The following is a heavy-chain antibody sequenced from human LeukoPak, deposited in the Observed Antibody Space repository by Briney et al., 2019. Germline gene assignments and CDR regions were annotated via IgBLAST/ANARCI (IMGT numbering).Heavy chain of an antibody. J-gene: IGHJ6*03. CDR3: ARDWQWPDYYMDV. Sequence: PGRSLRLSCAASGFTFSSYGMHWVRQAPGKGLEWVAVISYDGSNKYYADSVKGRFTISRDNSKNTLYLQMNSLRAEDTAVYYCARDWQWPDYYMDVWGKGTTVTVSS. CDR2: ISYDGSNK. D-gene: IGHD6-19*01. CDR1: GFTFSSYG. V-gene: IGHV3-30*03.